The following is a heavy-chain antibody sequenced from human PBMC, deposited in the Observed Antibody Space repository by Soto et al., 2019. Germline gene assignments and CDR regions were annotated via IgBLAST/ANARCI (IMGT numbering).Heavy chain of an antibody. CDR1: GFTFDDSA. CDR2: ISWNSGSI. V-gene: IGHV3-9*01. D-gene: IGHD6-6*01. Sequence: GGSLRLSCAASGFTFDDSAMHWVRQAPGRGLEWVSGISWNSGSIGYADSVKGRFTISRDNAKNSLYLQMKNLRAEDKDLYYCAKDRRSSSTSVRDVWGQGTPVTVSS. CDR3: AKDRRSSSTSVRDV. J-gene: IGHJ6*02.